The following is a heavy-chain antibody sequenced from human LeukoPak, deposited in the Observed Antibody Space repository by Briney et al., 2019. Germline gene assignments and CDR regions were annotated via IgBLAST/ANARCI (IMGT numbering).Heavy chain of an antibody. CDR1: GFTFSSYW. CDR3: ARASLRAGSDWYFDL. V-gene: IGHV3-74*01. Sequence: QPGGSLRLSCAASGFTFSSYWMHWVRQAPGKGLVWVSGIKSDGSSTTYADSVKGRFTIPRDNAKNTLYLQMNSLRAEDTAVYYCARASLRAGSDWYFDLWGRGALVTVSS. CDR2: IKSDGSST. J-gene: IGHJ2*01. D-gene: IGHD6-13*01.